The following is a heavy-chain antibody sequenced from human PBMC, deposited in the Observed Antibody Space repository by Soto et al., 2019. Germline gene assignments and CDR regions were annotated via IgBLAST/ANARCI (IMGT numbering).Heavy chain of an antibody. V-gene: IGHV3-53*01. J-gene: IGHJ4*02. CDR3: AREFGGSYYGNFDY. D-gene: IGHD1-26*01. Sequence: QPGGSLRLSCAASGFTVSSNYMSWVRQAPGKGLEWVSVIYSGGSTYYADSVKGRFTISRDNSKNTLYLQMNSLRAEDTAVYYCAREFGGSYYGNFDYWGQGTLVTVSS. CDR2: IYSGGST. CDR1: GFTVSSNY.